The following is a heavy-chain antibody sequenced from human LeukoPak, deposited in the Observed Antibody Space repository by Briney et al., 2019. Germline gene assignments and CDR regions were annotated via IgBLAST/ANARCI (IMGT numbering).Heavy chain of an antibody. CDR1: GFTFSSYW. V-gene: IGHV3-74*01. D-gene: IGHD3-10*01. CDR2: VESDGSST. Sequence: GGSLRLSCAASGFTFSSYWMHWVRQAPGKGLVWVSRVESDGSSTTYADSVKGRFTISRDNSKNTLYLQMNSLRAEDTAVYYCAKDLEGYYGSGTIDYWGQGTLVTVSS. CDR3: AKDLEGYYGSGTIDY. J-gene: IGHJ4*02.